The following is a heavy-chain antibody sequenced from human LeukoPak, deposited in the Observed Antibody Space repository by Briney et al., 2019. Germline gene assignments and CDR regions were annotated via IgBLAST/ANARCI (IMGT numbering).Heavy chain of an antibody. CDR1: GYTFTGYF. Sequence: VASVKVSCKASGYTFTGYFMHWVRQAPGQGLEWMGWINPDSGAANYAQKFQGRVTMTRDTSITTSYMELSSLMSDDTAVYYCASRFYDKFGPWGQGTLVTVSS. J-gene: IGHJ5*02. CDR3: ASRFYDKFGP. CDR2: INPDSGAA. V-gene: IGHV1-2*02. D-gene: IGHD2/OR15-2a*01.